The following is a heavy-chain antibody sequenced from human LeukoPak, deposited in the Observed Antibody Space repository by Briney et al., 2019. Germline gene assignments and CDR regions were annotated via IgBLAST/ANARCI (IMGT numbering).Heavy chain of an antibody. Sequence: PGGSLRLSCAASGFNFSSYWMHWVRQAPGKGLVWVSRISSDGSSTIYADSVKGRFTISRDNAKNTLYLQMNSLRAEDTAVYYCARLGSGSTLDCWGQGILVTVSS. D-gene: IGHD3-10*01. CDR2: ISSDGSST. CDR1: GFNFSSYW. CDR3: ARLGSGSTLDC. V-gene: IGHV3-74*01. J-gene: IGHJ4*02.